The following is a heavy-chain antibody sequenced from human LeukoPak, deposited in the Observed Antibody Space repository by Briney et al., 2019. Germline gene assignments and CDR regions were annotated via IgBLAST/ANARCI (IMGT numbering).Heavy chain of an antibody. D-gene: IGHD5-12*01. CDR3: AKDLLLRFHGLDAFEF. CDR1: GFTFSNHG. V-gene: IGHV3-33*06. CDR2: IWYDGSNK. Sequence: GGSLRLSCAPSGFTFSNHGMHWVRHAPDKGLEWVAVIWYDGSNKYYANPVKGRFTISRGNSKNTLFLQMNSLRAEDTAVYYCAKDLLLRFHGLDAFEFWGQRTMVTVSS. J-gene: IGHJ3*01.